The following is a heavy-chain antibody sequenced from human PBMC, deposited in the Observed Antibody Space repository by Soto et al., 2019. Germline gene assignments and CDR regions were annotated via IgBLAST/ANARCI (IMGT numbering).Heavy chain of an antibody. V-gene: IGHV4-39*01. CDR1: GGSISGSSYY. D-gene: IGHD4-17*01. CDR3: ASFSGATYGDYGGGINY. J-gene: IGHJ4*02. CDR2: VHYSGST. Sequence: PSETLSLTCTVSGGSISGSSYYWGWIRQPPGKGLECIGSVHYSGSTDYNPSLKSRVTISVDTSKNQFSLKLTSVTAADTAVYFCASFSGATYGDYGGGINYWXQGTLVTVS.